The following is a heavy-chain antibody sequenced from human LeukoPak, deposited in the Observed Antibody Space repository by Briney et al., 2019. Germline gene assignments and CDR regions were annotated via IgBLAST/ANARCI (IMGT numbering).Heavy chain of an antibody. J-gene: IGHJ4*02. CDR3: ARSGRGTYYYFDY. V-gene: IGHV1-2*02. CDR1: GYTFTSYY. CDR2: INPNSGGT. D-gene: IGHD1-26*01. Sequence: ASVKVSCKASGYTFTSYYMHWVRQAPGQGLEWMGWINPNSGGTNYAQKFQGRVTMTRDTSISTAYMELRSLRSDDTAVYYCARSGRGTYYYFDYWGQGTLVTVSS.